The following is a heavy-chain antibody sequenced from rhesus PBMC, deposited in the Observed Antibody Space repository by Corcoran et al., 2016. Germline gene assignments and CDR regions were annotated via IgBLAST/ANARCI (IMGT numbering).Heavy chain of an antibody. Sequence: QVQLQESGPGLVKPSETLSLTCAVSGYSISSGYGWSWIRQPPGKGLEWIGYISYSGSTSYSPSLKSRVTISRDTSKNQFSLKLSSVTAADTGVYYCAREGSYPDYWGQGVLVTVSS. CDR1: GYSISSGYG. CDR3: AREGSYPDY. D-gene: IGHD1-44*02. CDR2: ISYSGST. J-gene: IGHJ4*01. V-gene: IGHV4-122*02.